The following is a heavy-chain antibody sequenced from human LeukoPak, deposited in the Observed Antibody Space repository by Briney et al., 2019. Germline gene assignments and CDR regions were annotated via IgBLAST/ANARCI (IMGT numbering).Heavy chain of an antibody. D-gene: IGHD6-13*01. CDR2: IYWGDDK. CDR3: AHRLTAALMDV. Sequence: TLSLTCSVSGASLSSYFWSWIRQPPGKALEWLALIYWGDDKRYSPSLLSRLTISKDASKNQVFLTMTNMDPADTGTYYCAHRLTAALMDVWGKGTTVTVSS. CDR1: GASLSSYFW. J-gene: IGHJ6*03. V-gene: IGHV2-5*08.